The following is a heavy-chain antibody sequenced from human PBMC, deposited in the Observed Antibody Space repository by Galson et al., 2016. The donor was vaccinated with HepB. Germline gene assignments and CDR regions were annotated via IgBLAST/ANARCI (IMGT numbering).Heavy chain of an antibody. CDR3: ARGPPPSYGMDV. CDR1: EFTYSTYS. Sequence: SLRLPCAASEFTYSTYSMNWVRQAPGKGLEWVASITSDGGYTYYADSARGRFTISRENAQNSLYLQMNSLRAEDTAVYYCARGPPPSYGMDVWGQGTTVTVSS. CDR2: ITSDGGYT. V-gene: IGHV3-21*01. J-gene: IGHJ6*02.